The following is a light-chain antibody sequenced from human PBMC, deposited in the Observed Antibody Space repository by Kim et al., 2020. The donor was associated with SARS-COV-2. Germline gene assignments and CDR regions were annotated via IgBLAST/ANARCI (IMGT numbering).Light chain of an antibody. Sequence: GQSITVSCTGTSSDVGAYNYFSWYQPHPGKGPKLMIYDVTTRPSGVSNRFSGSKSGNTASLTISGLQAEDEAHYFCSSYTTTSALVFGGGTQLTVL. V-gene: IGLV2-14*03. J-gene: IGLJ2*01. CDR1: SSDVGAYNY. CDR2: DVT. CDR3: SSYTTTSALV.